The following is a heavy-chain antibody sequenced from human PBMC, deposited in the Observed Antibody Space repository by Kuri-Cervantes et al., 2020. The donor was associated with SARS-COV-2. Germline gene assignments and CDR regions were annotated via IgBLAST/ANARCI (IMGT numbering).Heavy chain of an antibody. CDR2: IYYSGST. J-gene: IGHJ6*03. V-gene: IGHV4-39*02. CDR1: GDSISSSAYY. CDR3: ARTYGLLRYVYYMDV. Sequence: SETLSLTCSVSGDSISSSAYYWGWIRQPPGKGLEWIGNIYYSGSTHYNPPLKSRVTIFVDTSNNHFSLRLNSVSAADTAVYYCARTYGLLRYVYYMDVWGKGTAVTVSS. D-gene: IGHD3-22*01.